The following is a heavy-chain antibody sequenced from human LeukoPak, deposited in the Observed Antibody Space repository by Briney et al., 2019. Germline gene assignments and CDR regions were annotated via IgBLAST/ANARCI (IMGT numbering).Heavy chain of an antibody. CDR3: ARHTRGVDTALVQDAFDI. Sequence: GESLKISCKGSGYRFTNYWIGWVRQMPGKGLECMGIIWPDDSDIRYSPSFQGQVTISADKSVSTAYLQWSSLKASDTAIYYCARHTRGVDTALVQDAFDIWGQGTRVTVSS. D-gene: IGHD5-18*01. J-gene: IGHJ3*02. CDR1: GYRFTNYW. V-gene: IGHV5-51*01. CDR2: IWPDDSDI.